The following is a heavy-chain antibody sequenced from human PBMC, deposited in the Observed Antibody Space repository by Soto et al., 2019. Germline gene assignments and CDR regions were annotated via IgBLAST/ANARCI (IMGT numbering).Heavy chain of an antibody. J-gene: IGHJ4*02. D-gene: IGHD3-10*01. V-gene: IGHV4-30-4*01. CDR2: IYYSGST. CDR1: GGSISSGDYY. CDR3: ATRGPEIYYGSGSYYIY. Sequence: PSETLSLTCTVSGGSISSGDYYWSWIRQPPGKGLEWIGYIYYSGSTYYNPSLKSRVTISVDTSKNQFSLKLSSVTAADTAVYYCATRGPEIYYGSGSYYIYWGQGTLVTVSS.